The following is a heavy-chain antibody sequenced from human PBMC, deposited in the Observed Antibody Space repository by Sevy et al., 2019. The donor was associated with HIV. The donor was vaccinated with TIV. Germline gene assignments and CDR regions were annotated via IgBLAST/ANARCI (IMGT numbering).Heavy chain of an antibody. Sequence: GGSLRLSCAASGFTITDFVMSWVRQAPGKGLEWVSTINSGGGSTYYADSVKGRFTISRDNSQNTLDLQMNSLRAEDTAVYYCAKDVVGGYYDSSGYSDHWGQGTLVTVSS. V-gene: IGHV3-23*01. CDR1: GFTITDFV. D-gene: IGHD3-22*01. J-gene: IGHJ4*02. CDR2: INSGGGST. CDR3: AKDVVGGYYDSSGYSDH.